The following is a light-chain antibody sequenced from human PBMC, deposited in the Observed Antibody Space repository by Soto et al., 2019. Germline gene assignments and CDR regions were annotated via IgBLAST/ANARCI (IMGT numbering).Light chain of an antibody. CDR2: AAS. V-gene: IGKV1-9*01. CDR1: QGISSY. CDR3: QQLNSYTT. Sequence: DIPLTQSPSFLSASVGDRVTITCRASQGISSYLAWYQQKPGKAPKLLIYAASTLQSGVPSRFSGSGSGTEFTLTISSLQPEDFATYYCQQLNSYTTFGQGTRLEIK. J-gene: IGKJ5*01.